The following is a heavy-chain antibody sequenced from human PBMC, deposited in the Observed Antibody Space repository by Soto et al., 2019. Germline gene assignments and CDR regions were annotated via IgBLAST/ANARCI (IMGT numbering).Heavy chain of an antibody. J-gene: IGHJ4*02. CDR1: GFIFNSYS. Sequence: EVQLVESGGGLVQPGGSLRLSCVDSGFIFNSYSLNWVRQAPGKGLEWISYINSGSTSVFYADSVKGRFTTSRDNAKNSLYLQMNSLRAEDTAVYYCGSSASSDAYWGQGTLVTVSS. D-gene: IGHD3-22*01. V-gene: IGHV3-48*01. CDR2: INSGSTSV. CDR3: GSSASSDAY.